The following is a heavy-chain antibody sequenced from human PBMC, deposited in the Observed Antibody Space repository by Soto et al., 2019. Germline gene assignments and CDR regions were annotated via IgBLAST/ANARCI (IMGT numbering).Heavy chain of an antibody. J-gene: IGHJ4*02. D-gene: IGHD1-26*01. V-gene: IGHV3-53*01. CDR1: GFTVSGSH. CDR2: MFSGGST. CDR3: ARDLGSPASY. Sequence: GGSLRLSCAASGFTVSGSHMTWFRQAPGEGLDWVSVMFSGGSTYYADSVKGRFTISRDNSKNTVYLQLNSLRAEDTAVYFCARDLGSPASYWGRGTLVTVSS.